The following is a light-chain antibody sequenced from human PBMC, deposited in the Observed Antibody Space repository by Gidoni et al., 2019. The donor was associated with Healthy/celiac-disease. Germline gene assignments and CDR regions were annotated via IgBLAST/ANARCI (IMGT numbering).Light chain of an antibody. J-gene: IGLJ2*01. V-gene: IGLV2-14*01. CDR1: SSDVGGYNY. CDR2: EVS. CDR3: SSYTSSSVV. Sequence: HSALTQPASVSGSLGQSITISCTVTSSDVGGYNYASWYQQPPGKAPTIMSYEVSNRPSGVSNRCSGSKSGNTASLTISGLQAEDEADYDCSSYTSSSVVFGGGTKLTVL.